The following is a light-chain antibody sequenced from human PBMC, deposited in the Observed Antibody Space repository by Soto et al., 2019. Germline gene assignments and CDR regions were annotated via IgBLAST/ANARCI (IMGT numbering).Light chain of an antibody. Sequence: EIVMTQSPATLSVSPGERVTLSCRASQSVSSNLVWDQQKPGQAPRLLIYGASTRATGIPVRFSGSGSGTEFTLTISSLQSEDFAVYYCQQYDSWVTFGGGTKVEIK. CDR1: QSVSSN. CDR2: GAS. J-gene: IGKJ4*01. CDR3: QQYDSWVT. V-gene: IGKV3-15*01.